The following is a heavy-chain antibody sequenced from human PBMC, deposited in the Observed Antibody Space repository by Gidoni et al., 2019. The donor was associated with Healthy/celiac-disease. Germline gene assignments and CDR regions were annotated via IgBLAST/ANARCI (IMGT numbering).Heavy chain of an antibody. D-gene: IGHD4-17*01. V-gene: IGHV2-26*01. J-gene: IGHJ6*02. Sequence: QVTLKESGPVLVKPTETLTLTCTVSGFSLSNARMGVSWIRQPPGKALEWLAHIFSNDEKSYSTSLKSRLTISKDTSKSQVVLTMTNMDPVDTATYYCAQDYGDYFFGRGMDVWGQGTTVTVSS. CDR3: AQDYGDYFFGRGMDV. CDR2: IFSNDEK. CDR1: GFSLSNARMG.